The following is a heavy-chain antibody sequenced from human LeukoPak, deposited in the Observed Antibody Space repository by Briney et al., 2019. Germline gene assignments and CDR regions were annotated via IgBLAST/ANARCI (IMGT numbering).Heavy chain of an antibody. CDR1: GFTFSDYY. CDR2: ISGSDGII. Sequence: GGSLRLSCAASGFTFSDYYMSWIRQAPGKGLEWISYISGSDGIIYYADSMKGRFTISRDNAKNSLYLQMNSLRAEDTAVYYWARDKYTFASYFDYWAQGPLVTVSS. D-gene: IGHD2-21*01. V-gene: IGHV3-11*01. CDR3: ARDKYTFASYFDY. J-gene: IGHJ4*02.